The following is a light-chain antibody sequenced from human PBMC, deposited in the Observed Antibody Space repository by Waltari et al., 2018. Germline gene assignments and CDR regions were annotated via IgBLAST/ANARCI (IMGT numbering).Light chain of an antibody. CDR1: ESVSSRY. V-gene: IGKV3-20*01. J-gene: IGKJ4*01. CDR3: QQYGSSPFT. CDR2: DAS. Sequence: EIVFTQSLGTMSLSPGHRVTPSCSAGESVSSRYLAWYQQKPGHAPRLLIYDASSRATGFPDRFSGSGSGTDFTLTISRLEPEDFAVYYCQQYGSSPFTFGGGTKVEIK.